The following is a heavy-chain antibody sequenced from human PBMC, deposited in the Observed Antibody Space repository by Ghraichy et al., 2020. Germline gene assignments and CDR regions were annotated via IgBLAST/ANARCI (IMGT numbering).Heavy chain of an antibody. Sequence: SCAASGFTFSRYWMHWVRQAPGKGLVWVSHISTDGSIINYADSVKGRFTIARDNAKNTLYLQMNRLSAEDTAVYYCVRGGTGDCIGVRCYFGEYWGQRTLVTVSS. CDR1: GFTFSRYW. J-gene: IGHJ4*02. V-gene: IGHV3-74*01. D-gene: IGHD2-15*01. CDR2: ISTDGSII. CDR3: VRGGTGDCIGVRCYFGEY.